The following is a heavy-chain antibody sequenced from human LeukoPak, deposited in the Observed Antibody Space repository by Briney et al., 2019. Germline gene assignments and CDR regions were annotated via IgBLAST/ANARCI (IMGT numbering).Heavy chain of an antibody. CDR1: GGSISSGSYY. Sequence: PSETLSLTCTVSGGSISSGSYYWSWIRQPAGKGLEWIVRIYTSGSTNYNPSLKSRVTIPVDTSKNPFSLKLSPVTAADTAVYYCAREHDFWSGYLDYWGQGTLVTVSS. CDR2: IYTSGST. J-gene: IGHJ4*02. D-gene: IGHD3-3*01. V-gene: IGHV4-61*02. CDR3: AREHDFWSGYLDY.